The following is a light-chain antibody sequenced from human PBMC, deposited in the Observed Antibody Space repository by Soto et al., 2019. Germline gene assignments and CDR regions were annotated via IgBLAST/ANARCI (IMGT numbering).Light chain of an antibody. CDR2: AAS. J-gene: IGKJ2*01. CDR3: QQSYSTPYT. V-gene: IGKV1-39*01. Sequence: DIHMTQSPPSLSASVGDRVTITCRASQSISSYLNWYQQKPGKAPKLLIYAASSLQSGVPSTFSGSGSGTDFTLTISSLQPEDFATYYCQQSYSTPYTFGQGTKLEIK. CDR1: QSISSY.